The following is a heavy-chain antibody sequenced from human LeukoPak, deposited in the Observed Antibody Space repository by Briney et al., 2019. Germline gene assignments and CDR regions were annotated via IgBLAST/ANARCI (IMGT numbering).Heavy chain of an antibody. CDR2: ISYDGINI. V-gene: IGHV3-30-3*01. CDR3: VRVPARASSAFYYFDY. J-gene: IGHJ4*02. Sequence: GGSLRLSCTASGFTFNTYAMHWVRQAPGMGLEWVAVISYDGINIYYLDSVKGRFTISRDNSNNTLYLQITSLRPEDTAVYYCVRVPARASSAFYYFDYWGQGTLVTVSS. CDR1: GFTFNTYA. D-gene: IGHD3-22*01.